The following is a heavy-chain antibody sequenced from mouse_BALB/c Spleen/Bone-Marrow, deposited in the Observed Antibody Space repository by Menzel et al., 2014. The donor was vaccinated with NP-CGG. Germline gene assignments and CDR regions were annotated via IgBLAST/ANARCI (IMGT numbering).Heavy chain of an antibody. V-gene: IGHV6-6*01. J-gene: IGHJ3*01. CDR2: IRSKANNLAT. CDR3: MDGNLFAY. Sequence: EVQRVESGGGLVQPGVSMKLSCVASGFTFSDAWMDWVRQSPEKGLEWVAEIRSKANNLATYYAESVKGRFTISRDDSKSSVYLQMNSLRAEDTGIYYCMDGNLFAYWGQGTLVTVSA. CDR1: GFTFSDAW. D-gene: IGHD2-1*01.